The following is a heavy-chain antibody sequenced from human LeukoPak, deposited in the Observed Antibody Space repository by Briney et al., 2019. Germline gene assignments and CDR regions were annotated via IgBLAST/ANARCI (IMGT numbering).Heavy chain of an antibody. CDR1: GGSISSGSYY. D-gene: IGHD1-1*01. CDR3: ARVRGLGTSAFDI. Sequence: PSQTLSLTCTVSGGSISSGSYYWSWIRQHPGKGLEWLGYIYYSGSTHYNPSLKSRLTISVDTSKNQFSLKLSSVTAADTAVYYCARVRGLGTSAFDIWGQGIMVTVSS. J-gene: IGHJ3*02. CDR2: IYYSGST. V-gene: IGHV4-31*03.